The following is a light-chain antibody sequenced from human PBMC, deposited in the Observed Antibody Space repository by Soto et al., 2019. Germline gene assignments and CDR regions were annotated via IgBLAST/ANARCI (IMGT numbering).Light chain of an antibody. Sequence: EIVITQSPSTLSVSPGERATLSCRASQSVSSNLAWYQHKPGQAPRLLIYGASTRATGIPDRFSGSGSGTDFTLTISRLEPEGFAVYYCQQYGSSGTFGQGTKVDI. CDR1: QSVSSN. CDR2: GAS. V-gene: IGKV3-20*01. CDR3: QQYGSSGT. J-gene: IGKJ1*01.